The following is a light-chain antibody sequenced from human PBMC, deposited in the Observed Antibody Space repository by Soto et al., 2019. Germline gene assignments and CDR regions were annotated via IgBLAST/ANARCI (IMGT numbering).Light chain of an antibody. V-gene: IGLV2-14*01. J-gene: IGLJ3*02. Sequence: QSVLTQPASVSGSPGQSITISCTGTNRDIGGFDYVSWYQQYPGKAPQLIISDVTNRPSGVSNRFSGSKSGNTASLTISALQAEDEADYYCSSCSTVTTSGVFGGGTKLTVL. CDR1: NRDIGGFDY. CDR3: SSCSTVTTSGV. CDR2: DVT.